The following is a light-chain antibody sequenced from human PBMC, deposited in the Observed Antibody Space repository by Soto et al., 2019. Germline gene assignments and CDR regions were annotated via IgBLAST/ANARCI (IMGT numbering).Light chain of an antibody. J-gene: IGLJ1*01. V-gene: IGLV1-40*01. Sequence: QSVRTQPPSVSGAPGQRVIIPCTGSRSNTGESYDVHCYKQIPRAATKILIYRITYRTSGMPDGFSGSMSGTSASLTITGLPAEDEADYYCHSYDNSMHGYVFGTGTKVTVL. CDR3: HSYDNSMHGYV. CDR2: RIT. CDR1: RSNTGESYD.